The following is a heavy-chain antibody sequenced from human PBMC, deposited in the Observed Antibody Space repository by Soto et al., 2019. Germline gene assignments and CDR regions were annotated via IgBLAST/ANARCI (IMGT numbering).Heavy chain of an antibody. CDR2: INPSGGST. D-gene: IGHD6-6*01. Sequence: ASVKVSCKASGYTFTSYYMHWVRQAPGQGLEWMGIINPSGGSTSYAQKFQGRVTMTRDTSTSTVYMELSSLRSEDTAVYYCARAYSSSSQRYYYYYGMDVWGQGTTVTVSS. V-gene: IGHV1-46*01. CDR3: ARAYSSSSQRYYYYYGMDV. J-gene: IGHJ6*02. CDR1: GYTFTSYY.